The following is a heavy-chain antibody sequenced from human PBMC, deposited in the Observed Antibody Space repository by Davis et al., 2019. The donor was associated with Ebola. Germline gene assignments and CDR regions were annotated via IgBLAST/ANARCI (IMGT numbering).Heavy chain of an antibody. CDR2: IYYSGTT. CDR1: GDSIRSSIYY. Sequence: SETLSLTCTVSGDSIRSSIYYWGWIRQPPGKGLEWIGSIYYSGTTSYNPSLKSRVTISVDTSKNQFSLKLSSVTAADTAVYYCASEDRIWGQGTMVTVSS. J-gene: IGHJ3*02. CDR3: ASEDRI. V-gene: IGHV4-39*01. D-gene: IGHD3-22*01.